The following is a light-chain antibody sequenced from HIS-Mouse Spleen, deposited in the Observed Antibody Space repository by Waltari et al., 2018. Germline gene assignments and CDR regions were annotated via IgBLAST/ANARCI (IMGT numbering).Light chain of an antibody. Sequence: YVLTPPPSVSVAPGKAARPTWGGNNIGRKSAHWYQQKPGQAPVLVVYDDSDRPSGIPGRFSGSNSGNTATLTISRVEAGDEADYYCQVWDSSSDHVVFGGGTKLTVL. CDR1: NIGRKS. CDR3: QVWDSSSDHVV. CDR2: DDS. J-gene: IGLJ2*01. V-gene: IGLV3-21*03.